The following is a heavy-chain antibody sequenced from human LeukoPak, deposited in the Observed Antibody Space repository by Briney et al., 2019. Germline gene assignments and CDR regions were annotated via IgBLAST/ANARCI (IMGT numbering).Heavy chain of an antibody. V-gene: IGHV3-21*01. D-gene: IGHD3-3*01. CDR3: ARPSTFWSGYYTEEYFDY. CDR2: IRSGTTDT. CDR1: GFSFSDYS. Sequence: GGSLRLSCAASGFSFSDYSMNWFRQAPGKGLDWVSAIRSGTTDTYYADSVKGRFTISRDNAKNSLYLQMNSLRAEDTAVYYCARPSTFWSGYYTEEYFDYWGQGTLVTVSS. J-gene: IGHJ4*02.